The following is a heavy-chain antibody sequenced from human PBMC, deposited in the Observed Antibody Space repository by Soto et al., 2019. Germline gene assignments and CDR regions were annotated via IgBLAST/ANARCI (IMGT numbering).Heavy chain of an antibody. D-gene: IGHD6-19*01. V-gene: IGHV3-23*01. CDR1: GFTFSSYA. J-gene: IGHJ4*02. CDR3: AICEGYSSGWPSHFDY. Sequence: GGSLRLSCAASGFTFSSYAMSWVRQAPGKGLEWVSAISGSGGSTYYADSVKGRFTISRDNSKNTLYLQMNSLRAEDTAVYYRAICEGYSSGWPSHFDYWGQGTLVTVSS. CDR2: ISGSGGST.